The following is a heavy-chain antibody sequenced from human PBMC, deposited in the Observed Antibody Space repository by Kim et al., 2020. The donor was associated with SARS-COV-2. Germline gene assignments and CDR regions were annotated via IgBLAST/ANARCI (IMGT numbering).Heavy chain of an antibody. CDR2: ISAYNGNT. J-gene: IGHJ4*02. CDR3: ARDQYDYVWGSYRPLVTSFDY. V-gene: IGHV1-18*01. CDR1: GYTFTSYG. D-gene: IGHD3-16*02. Sequence: ASVKVSCKASGYTFTSYGISWVRQAPGQGLEWMGWISAYNGNTNYAQKLQGRVTMTTDTSTSTAYMELRSLRSDDTAVYYCARDQYDYVWGSYRPLVTSFDYWGQGTLVTVSS.